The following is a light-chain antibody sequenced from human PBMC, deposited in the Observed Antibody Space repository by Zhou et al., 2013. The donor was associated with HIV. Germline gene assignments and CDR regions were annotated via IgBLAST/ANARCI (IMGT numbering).Light chain of an antibody. Sequence: EILLTQSPGTLSLSPGQRATLSCTASQTVSSGYLAWYQQKPGQAPRLLIYGTSNRATGVPNRFSGSGSGTDFTLSISRLEPEDFAVYYCQQYGSSPGTFGQGTKLEIK. J-gene: IGKJ2*01. CDR1: QTVSSGY. CDR2: GTS. V-gene: IGKV3-20*01. CDR3: QQYGSSPGT.